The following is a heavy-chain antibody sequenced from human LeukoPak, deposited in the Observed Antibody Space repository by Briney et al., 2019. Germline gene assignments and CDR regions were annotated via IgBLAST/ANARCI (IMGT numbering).Heavy chain of an antibody. CDR1: GFTFSSYA. J-gene: IGHJ4*02. Sequence: GGSLRLSCAASGFTFSSYAMSWVRQAPGKGLEWVSAISGSGGSTYYADSVKGRFTISRDNSKNTLYLQMSSLRAEDTAVYYCAKDPQYYDILTGYPAFDYWGQGTLVTVSS. CDR2: ISGSGGST. D-gene: IGHD3-9*01. V-gene: IGHV3-23*01. CDR3: AKDPQYYDILTGYPAFDY.